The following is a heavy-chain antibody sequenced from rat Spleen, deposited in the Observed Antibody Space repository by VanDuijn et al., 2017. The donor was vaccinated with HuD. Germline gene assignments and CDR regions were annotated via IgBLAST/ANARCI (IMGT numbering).Heavy chain of an antibody. J-gene: IGHJ3*01. CDR2: IPHIGYNT. Sequence: EVQPVESGGGLVQPGRSLRLSCVASGFTFSNYWKTWIRQARGKVLEWVASIPHIGYNTYYPDSVKGRFTIYRDNAKNTLYLQMNSLRSEDTATYYCARPNYGYPFAYWGKGTLVTVSS. V-gene: IGHV5-31*01. CDR3: ARPNYGYPFAY. CDR1: GFTFSNYW. D-gene: IGHD1-11*01.